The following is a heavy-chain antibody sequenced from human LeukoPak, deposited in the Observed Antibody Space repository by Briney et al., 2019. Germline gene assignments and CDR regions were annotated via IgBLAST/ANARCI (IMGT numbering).Heavy chain of an antibody. J-gene: IGHJ6*03. D-gene: IGHD6-13*01. CDR1: EFTFSGSA. CDR3: TRQQLDQYYYFYYMDV. Sequence: GGSLRLSCAASEFTFSGSAMHWVRQASGKGLEWVGRIRSKAKSNATAYAASVKGRFTISRDDSKNTAYLQMNSLKTEDTAVYYCTRQQLDQYYYFYYMDVWGKGTTVTVSS. CDR2: IRSKAKSNAT. V-gene: IGHV3-73*01.